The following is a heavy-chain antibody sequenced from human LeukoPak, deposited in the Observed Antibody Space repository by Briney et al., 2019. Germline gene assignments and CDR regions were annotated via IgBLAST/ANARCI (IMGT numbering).Heavy chain of an antibody. CDR3: AKCFYGDYGRADDAFDI. J-gene: IGHJ3*02. V-gene: IGHV3-23*01. Sequence: GGSLRLACAASGFTFSSYAMSWVRQAPGKGLEWVSAISGSGGSTYYADSVKGRFTICSDNSKNTLYVQMNSLRAEDTAVYYCAKCFYGDYGRADDAFDIWGQGTMVTVSS. CDR2: ISGSGGST. CDR1: GFTFSSYA. D-gene: IGHD4-17*01.